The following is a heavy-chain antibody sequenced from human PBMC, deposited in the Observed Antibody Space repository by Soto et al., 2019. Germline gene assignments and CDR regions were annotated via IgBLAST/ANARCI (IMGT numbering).Heavy chain of an antibody. CDR2: VYYDGST. D-gene: IGHD3-10*01. V-gene: IGHV4-59*01. Sequence: SETLSLTCTVSADSFTYYYWSWIRQPPGKGLEWIGFVYYDGSTRYNPSFESRVTMSIDTSKNQFSLKLSSIIAADTAVYYCGGYARRSGRSPLDYWGQGPQVTVSP. J-gene: IGHJ4*02. CDR1: ADSFTYYY. CDR3: GGYARRSGRSPLDY.